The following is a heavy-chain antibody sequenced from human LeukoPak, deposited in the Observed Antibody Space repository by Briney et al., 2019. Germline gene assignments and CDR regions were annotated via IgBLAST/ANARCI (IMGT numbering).Heavy chain of an antibody. V-gene: IGHV3-23*01. CDR1: GFTVSSNY. J-gene: IGHJ4*02. Sequence: GGSLRLSCAASGFTVSSNYMSWVRQAPGKGLEWVSAISGSGGSTYYADSVKGRFTISRDNSKNTLYLQMNSLRAEDTAVYYCAVDSSSPDYWGQGTLVTVSS. CDR3: AVDSSSPDY. D-gene: IGHD6-6*01. CDR2: ISGSGGST.